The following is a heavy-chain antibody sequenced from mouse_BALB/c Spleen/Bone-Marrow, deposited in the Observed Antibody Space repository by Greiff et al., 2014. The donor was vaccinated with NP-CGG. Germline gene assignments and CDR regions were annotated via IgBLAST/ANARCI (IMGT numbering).Heavy chain of an antibody. CDR2: TNPSDGRT. CDR1: GYTFTSYW. V-gene: IGHV1S81*02. CDR3: ARANFGNYGVY. J-gene: IGHJ2*01. Sequence: QVQLQQSGAELVKPGASVKLSCKTSGYTFTSYWIHWVKQRPGQGLEWIGETNPSDGRTSYNEKFKSKATLAVDTSSSTAYMQLSSLTSEDSAVYYCARANFGNYGVYWGQGSTLTVSS. D-gene: IGHD2-1*01.